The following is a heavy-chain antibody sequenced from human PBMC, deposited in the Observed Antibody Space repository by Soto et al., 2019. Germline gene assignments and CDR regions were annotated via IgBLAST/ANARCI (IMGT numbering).Heavy chain of an antibody. V-gene: IGHV3-23*01. D-gene: IGHD6-6*01. CDR2: ISGSGGST. Sequence: EVPLLESGGGLVQPGGSLRLSCAASGFTFSSYAMSWVRQAPGKGLEWVSAISGSGGSTYYADSVKGRFTISRDNSKNTLYLQMNSLRAEDTAVYYCAKDRPSIAARPRFWFDPWGQGTLVTVSS. CDR3: AKDRPSIAARPRFWFDP. J-gene: IGHJ5*02. CDR1: GFTFSSYA.